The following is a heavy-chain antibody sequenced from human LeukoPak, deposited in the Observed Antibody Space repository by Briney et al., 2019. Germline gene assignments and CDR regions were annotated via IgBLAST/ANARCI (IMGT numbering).Heavy chain of an antibody. J-gene: IGHJ4*02. Sequence: ASVKVSRKASGYTFTSYAMNWVRQAPGQGLEWMGWINTNTGNPTYAQGFTGRFVFSLDTSVSTAYLQISSLKAEDTAVYYCARTTLVVPAAIPIDYWGQGTLVTVSS. D-gene: IGHD2-2*02. CDR1: GYTFTSYA. V-gene: IGHV7-4-1*02. CDR3: ARTTLVVPAAIPIDY. CDR2: INTNTGNP.